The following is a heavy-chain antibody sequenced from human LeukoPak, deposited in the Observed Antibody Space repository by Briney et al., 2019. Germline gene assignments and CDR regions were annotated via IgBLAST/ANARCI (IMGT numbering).Heavy chain of an antibody. D-gene: IGHD6-13*01. CDR2: IYYSGST. CDR1: GGSIRSSSYY. J-gene: IGHJ2*01. Sequence: SETLSLTWTVSGGSIRSSSYYWGWIRQPPGKGLEWIGSIYYSGSTYYNPSLKSRVTISVDTSKNQFSLKLSSVTAADTAVYYCARGEAAAAADWYFDLWGRGTLVTVSS. V-gene: IGHV4-39*07. CDR3: ARGEAAAAADWYFDL.